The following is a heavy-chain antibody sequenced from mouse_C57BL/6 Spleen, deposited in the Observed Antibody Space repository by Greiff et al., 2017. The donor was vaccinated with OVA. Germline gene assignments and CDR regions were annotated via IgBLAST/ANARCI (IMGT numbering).Heavy chain of an antibody. D-gene: IGHD2-10*02. CDR3: ARRGYGKGAWFAY. V-gene: IGHV5-9*01. CDR1: GFTFSSYT. Sequence: EVKLVESGGGLVKPGGSLKLSCAASGFTFSSYTMSWVRQTPEKRLEWVATISGGGGNTYYPDSVKGRFTISRDNAKNTLYLQMSSLRSEDTALYYCARRGYGKGAWFAYWGQGTLVTVSA. J-gene: IGHJ3*01. CDR2: ISGGGGNT.